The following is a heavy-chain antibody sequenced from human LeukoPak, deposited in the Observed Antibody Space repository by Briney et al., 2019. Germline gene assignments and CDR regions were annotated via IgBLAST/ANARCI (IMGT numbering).Heavy chain of an antibody. J-gene: IGHJ3*01. CDR3: AKDFYSYDSSGHTL. D-gene: IGHD3-22*01. CDR2: ISGSGGST. V-gene: IGHV3-23*01. Sequence: GGSLRLSCAASGFAFSSYAMSWVRQAPGKGLEGVSAISGSGGSTYYADSVKGRFTISRDNSKNTLYLQMNSLRAEDTAVYYCAKDFYSYDSSGHTLWGQGTMVTVSS. CDR1: GFAFSSYA.